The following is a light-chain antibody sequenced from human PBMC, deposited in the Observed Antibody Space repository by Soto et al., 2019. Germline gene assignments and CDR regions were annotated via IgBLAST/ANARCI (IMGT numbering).Light chain of an antibody. V-gene: IGLV1-40*01. CDR1: SSNIGAGYD. J-gene: IGLJ1*01. CDR3: QSYDSSLSGNYV. CDR2: GNS. Sequence: QSVLTQPPSVSGAPGQRVTISCTGSSSNIGAGYDVHWYQQLPGTAPKLLIYGNSNRPSGVPDRFSGSKSGTSASLAITGLQAEYEADYYCQSYDSSLSGNYVFGTGTKLTVL.